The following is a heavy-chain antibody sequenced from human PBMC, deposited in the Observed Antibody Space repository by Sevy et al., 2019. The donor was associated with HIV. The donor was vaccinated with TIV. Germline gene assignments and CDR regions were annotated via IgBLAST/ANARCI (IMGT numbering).Heavy chain of an antibody. J-gene: IGHJ4*02. CDR1: GFTFNNFN. V-gene: IGHV3-21*06. D-gene: IGHD1-26*01. Sequence: GGSLRLSCAASGFTFNNFNMNWVRQAPGEGLQWVSSISGSSNYIYYAESLKGRFIISRDNVKDTVFLQMNSLSADDTAVYYCARGPPDGSYDYFDSWGQGTLVTVSS. CDR2: ISGSSNYI. CDR3: ARGPPDGSYDYFDS.